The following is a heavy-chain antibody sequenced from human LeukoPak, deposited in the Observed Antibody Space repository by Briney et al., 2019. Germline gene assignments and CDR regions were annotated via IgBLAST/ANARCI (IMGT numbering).Heavy chain of an antibody. CDR3: ARGRLARGHYFDY. J-gene: IGHJ4*02. V-gene: IGHV4-34*01. CDR1: GGSFSGYY. Sequence: PSETLPLTCAVYGGSFSGYYWSWIRQPPGKGLEWIGEINHSGSTNYNPSLKSRVTISVDTSKNQFSLKLSSVTAADTAVYYCARGRLARGHYFDYWGQGTLVTVSS. CDR2: INHSGST. D-gene: IGHD3-10*01.